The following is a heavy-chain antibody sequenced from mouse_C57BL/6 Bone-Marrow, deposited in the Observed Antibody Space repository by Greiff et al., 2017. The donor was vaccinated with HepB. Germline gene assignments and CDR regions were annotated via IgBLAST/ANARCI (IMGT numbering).Heavy chain of an antibody. V-gene: IGHV3-6*01. CDR2: ISYDGSN. Sequence: EVKLLESGPGLVKPSQSLSLTCSVTGYSITSGYYWNWIRQFPGNKLEWMGYISYDGSNNYNPSLKNRISITRDTSKNQFFLKLNSVTTEDTATYYCAREGASTMVTTFDYWGQGTTLTVSS. CDR3: AREGASTMVTTFDY. D-gene: IGHD2-2*01. CDR1: GYSITSGYY. J-gene: IGHJ2*01.